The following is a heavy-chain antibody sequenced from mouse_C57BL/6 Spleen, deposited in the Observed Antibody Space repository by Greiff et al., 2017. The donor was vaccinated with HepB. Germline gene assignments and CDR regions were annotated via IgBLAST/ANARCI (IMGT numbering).Heavy chain of an antibody. V-gene: IGHV1-81*01. CDR1: GYTFTSYG. J-gene: IGHJ4*01. CDR2: IYPRSGNT. Sequence: QVQLQQSGAELARPGASVKLSCKASGYTFTSYGISWVKQRTGQGLEWIGEIYPRSGNTYYNEKFKGKATLTADKSSSTAYMELRSLTSEDSAVYFCARSSGGYYIYYYAMDYWGQGTSVTVSS. D-gene: IGHD2-3*01. CDR3: ARSSGGYYIYYYAMDY.